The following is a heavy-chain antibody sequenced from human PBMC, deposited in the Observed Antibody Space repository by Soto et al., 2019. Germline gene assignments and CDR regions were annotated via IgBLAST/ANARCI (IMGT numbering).Heavy chain of an antibody. J-gene: IGHJ4*02. Sequence: ASVKVSVKASGYTFTSYVISWVRQAPGQVLDCIGWISAYNGNTNYAKKLQGRVTMTTDTSTSTAYMELRSLRSADTAVYYCGWFGTDEPVVALGYWGQGTMVTVSS. CDR1: GYTFTSYV. CDR2: ISAYNGNT. CDR3: GWFGTDEPVVALGY. V-gene: IGHV1-18*04. D-gene: IGHD2-15*01.